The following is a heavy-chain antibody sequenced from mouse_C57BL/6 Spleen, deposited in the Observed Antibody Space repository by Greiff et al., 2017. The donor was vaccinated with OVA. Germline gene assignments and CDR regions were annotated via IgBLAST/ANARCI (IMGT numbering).Heavy chain of an antibody. CDR3: ASPPPDYGSSPWFAY. V-gene: IGHV1-55*01. CDR1: GYTFTSYW. D-gene: IGHD1-1*01. CDR2: IYPGSGST. J-gene: IGHJ3*01. Sequence: QVQLQQPGAELVKPGASVKMSCKASGYTFTSYWITWVKQRPGQGLEWIGDIYPGSGSTNYNEKFKSKATLTVDTSSSTAYMQLSSLTSEDSAVYYCASPPPDYGSSPWFAYWGQGTLVTVSA.